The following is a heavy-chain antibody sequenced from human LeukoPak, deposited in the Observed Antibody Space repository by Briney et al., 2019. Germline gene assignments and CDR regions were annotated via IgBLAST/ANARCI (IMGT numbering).Heavy chain of an antibody. J-gene: IGHJ4*02. CDR2: IKRKSDGGTI. CDR3: ATGGHYFGS. Sequence: GGSLRLSCAGSGVTLSDVWMSWVRQSPGKGLEWVGRIKRKSDGGTIDHAAPVKGRFTISRDDSRNALYLQMSSLQIDDTAVYYCATGGHYFGSWGQGTLVTVSS. V-gene: IGHV3-15*01. CDR1: GVTLSDVW. D-gene: IGHD3-10*01.